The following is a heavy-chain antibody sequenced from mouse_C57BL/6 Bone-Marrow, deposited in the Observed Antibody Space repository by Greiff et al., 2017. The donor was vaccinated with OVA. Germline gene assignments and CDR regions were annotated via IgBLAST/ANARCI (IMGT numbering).Heavy chain of an antibody. CDR2: IDPKNGDT. D-gene: IGHD2-2*01. CDR3: SSDGYDWLSY. J-gene: IGHJ3*01. V-gene: IGHV14-4*01. CDR1: GFNITDDY. Sequence: VQLQQSGAELVRPGASVKLSCTASGFNITDDYMHWVKQRPEQGLEWIGWIDPKNGDTEYDSKFKGKATITADPSSNTAYMQLSRLTSEDSGAYYGSSDGYDWLSYWGRGTLATVSA.